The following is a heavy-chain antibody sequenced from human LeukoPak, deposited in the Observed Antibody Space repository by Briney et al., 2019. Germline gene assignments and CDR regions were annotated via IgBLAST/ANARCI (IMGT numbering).Heavy chain of an antibody. CDR3: ARDLGDILTGYCYFDY. CDR2: ISYDGSNK. V-gene: IGHV3-30-3*01. D-gene: IGHD3-9*01. J-gene: IGHJ4*02. CDR1: GFIFSDYY. Sequence: GGSLRLSCAASGFIFSDYYMSWVRQAPGKGLEWVAVISYDGSNKYYADSVKGRFTISRDNSKNTLYLQMNSLRAEDTAVYYCARDLGDILTGYCYFDYWGQGTLVTVSS.